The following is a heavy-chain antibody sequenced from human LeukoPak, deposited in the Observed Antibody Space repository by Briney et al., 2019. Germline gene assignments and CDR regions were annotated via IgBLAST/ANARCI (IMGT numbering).Heavy chain of an antibody. CDR3: ARVYRSSGYYLFDY. Sequence: GGSLRLSCAASGFTLSSNYMSWVRQAPGKGLEWVSVIYSGGSTYYADSVKGRFTISRDNSKNTLYLQMNSLRAEDTAVYYCARVYRSSGYYLFDYWGQGTLVTISS. V-gene: IGHV3-66*02. J-gene: IGHJ4*02. CDR2: IYSGGST. CDR1: GFTLSSNY. D-gene: IGHD3-22*01.